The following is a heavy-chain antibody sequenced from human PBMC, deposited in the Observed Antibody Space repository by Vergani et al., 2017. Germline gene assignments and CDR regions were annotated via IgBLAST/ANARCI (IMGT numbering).Heavy chain of an antibody. CDR3: ARDYSSGWSGVNNHNWFDP. CDR1: GFTFSSYA. V-gene: IGHV3-30*04. CDR2: ISYDGSNK. J-gene: IGHJ5*02. D-gene: IGHD6-19*01. Sequence: QVQLVESGGGVVQPGRSLRLSCAASGFTFSSYAMHWVRQAPGKGLEWVAVISYDGSNKYYADSVKGRFTISRDNSKNTLYLQMNSLRAEDTAVYYCARDYSSGWSGVNNHNWFDPWGQGTLVTVSS.